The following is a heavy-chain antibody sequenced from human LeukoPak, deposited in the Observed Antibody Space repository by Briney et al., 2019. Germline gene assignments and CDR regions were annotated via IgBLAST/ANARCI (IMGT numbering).Heavy chain of an antibody. D-gene: IGHD1-26*01. J-gene: IGHJ3*02. CDR2: FDPEDGET. CDR3: ATSGWGLLRGDAFDI. CDR1: GYTLTELS. V-gene: IGHV1-24*01. Sequence: GASVKVSCKVSGYTLTELSMHWVRQAPGKGLEWMGGFDPEDGETIYAQKFQGRVTMTEDTSTDTAYMEQSSLRSEDTAVYYCATSGWGLLRGDAFDIWGQGTMVTVSS.